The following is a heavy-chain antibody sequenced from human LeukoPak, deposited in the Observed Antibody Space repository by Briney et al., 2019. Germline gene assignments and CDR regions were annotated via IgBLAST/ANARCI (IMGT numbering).Heavy chain of an antibody. J-gene: IGHJ4*02. Sequence: PGRSLRLSCAASGFTFSSYAMHWVRQAPGKGLEWVAVISYDGSNKYYADSVKGRFTISRDNSKNTLYLQMNSLRAEDTAVYYCARVSRASAIPEDYWGQGTLVTVSS. V-gene: IGHV3-30*04. D-gene: IGHD2-2*01. CDR2: ISYDGSNK. CDR1: GFTFSSYA. CDR3: ARVSRASAIPEDY.